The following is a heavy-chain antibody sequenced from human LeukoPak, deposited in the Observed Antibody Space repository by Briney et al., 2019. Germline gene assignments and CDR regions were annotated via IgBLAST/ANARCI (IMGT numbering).Heavy chain of an antibody. CDR2: FDPEDGET. CDR1: GYTLTELS. J-gene: IGHJ4*02. CDR3: ATHILTGYYPKYYFDY. V-gene: IGHV1-24*01. Sequence: ASVKVSCKVSGYTLTELSMHWVRQAPGKGLEWMGGFDPEDGETIYAQKFQGRVTTTEDTSTDTAYMELSSLRSEDTAVYYCATHILTGYYPKYYFDYWGQGTLVTVSS. D-gene: IGHD3-9*01.